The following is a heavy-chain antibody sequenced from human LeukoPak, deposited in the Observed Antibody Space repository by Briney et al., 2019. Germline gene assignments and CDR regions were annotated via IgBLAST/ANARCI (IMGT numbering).Heavy chain of an antibody. CDR3: ARSSGWYAPAIDY. CDR1: GYTFSNYG. Sequence: ASVKVSCRASGYTFSNYGISWVRQAPGQGLEWMGWISGYNGNTNYAQKFQGRLTMTTDTSTTTAYMELRSLRSDDTAVYYCARSSGWYAPAIDYWGQGTLVTVSS. D-gene: IGHD6-19*01. V-gene: IGHV1-18*01. CDR2: ISGYNGNT. J-gene: IGHJ4*02.